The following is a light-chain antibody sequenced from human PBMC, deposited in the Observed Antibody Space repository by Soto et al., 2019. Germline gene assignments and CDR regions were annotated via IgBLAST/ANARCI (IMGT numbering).Light chain of an antibody. CDR2: SSN. J-gene: IGLJ3*02. CDR1: SSDIGAYDY. CDR3: AAWDDSLNGWV. Sequence: QSALTQPASLSGSPGQSITISCTGTSSDIGAYDYVSWFQQHPGKAPKLLIFSSNQRPSGVPDRFSGSKSGASASLAISGLQSEDEADYYCAAWDDSLNGWVFGGGTKLTVL. V-gene: IGLV1-44*01.